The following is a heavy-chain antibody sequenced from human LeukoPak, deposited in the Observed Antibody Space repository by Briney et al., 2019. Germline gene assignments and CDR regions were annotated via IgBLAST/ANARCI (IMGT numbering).Heavy chain of an antibody. CDR1: GFTFSSYS. CDR3: ARDRGYSYSFRDYYFDY. Sequence: PVGSLRLSCAASGFTFSSYSMNWVRQAPGKGLEWVSSISSSSSYIYYADSVKGRFTISRDNAKNSLYLQMNSLRAEDTAVYYCARDRGYSYSFRDYYFDYWGQGTLVTVSS. V-gene: IGHV3-21*01. CDR2: ISSSSSYI. D-gene: IGHD5-18*01. J-gene: IGHJ4*02.